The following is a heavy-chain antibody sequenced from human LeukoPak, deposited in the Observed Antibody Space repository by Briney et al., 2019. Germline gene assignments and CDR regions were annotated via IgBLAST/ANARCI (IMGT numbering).Heavy chain of an antibody. J-gene: IGHJ4*02. Sequence: ASVKVSCKASGYTFTSYGISWVRQAPGQGLEWMGWISAYNGNTNYAQKLQGRVTITRDTSASTAYMELSSLRSEDTAVYYCARGTYYYGSGVSPVDYWGQGTLVTVSS. V-gene: IGHV1-18*01. D-gene: IGHD3-10*01. CDR2: ISAYNGNT. CDR3: ARGTYYYGSGVSPVDY. CDR1: GYTFTSYG.